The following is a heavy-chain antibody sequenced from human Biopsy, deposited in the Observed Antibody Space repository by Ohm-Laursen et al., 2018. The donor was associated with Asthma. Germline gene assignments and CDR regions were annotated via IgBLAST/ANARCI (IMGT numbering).Heavy chain of an antibody. CDR3: VRWRSGYPDHYSDF. Sequence: SLRLSCAATGFTFRNFGMHWVRQAPGKGLEWVALISSDVREWYADSVKGRFTISRDNSKNTLDLQTNSLRGDDTAVYYCVRWRSGYPDHYSDFWGLGTLVTVSS. CDR1: GFTFRNFG. CDR2: ISSDVRE. V-gene: IGHV3-30*03. D-gene: IGHD2-21*01. J-gene: IGHJ4*02.